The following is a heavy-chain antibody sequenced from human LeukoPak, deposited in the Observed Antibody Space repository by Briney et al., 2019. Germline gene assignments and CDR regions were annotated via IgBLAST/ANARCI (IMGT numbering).Heavy chain of an antibody. J-gene: IGHJ4*02. Sequence: PSQTLSLTCTVSGGSISSGGYYWSWIRQHPGKGLEWIGYIYYSGSTYYNPSLKSRVTISVDRSNNQLSLKLTSVTAADTAVYYCARRFAPEGVTHPYYFDYWGQGTLVTVSS. CDR2: IYYSGST. CDR3: ARRFAPEGVTHPYYFDY. CDR1: GGSISSGGYY. V-gene: IGHV4-31*03. D-gene: IGHD2-8*01.